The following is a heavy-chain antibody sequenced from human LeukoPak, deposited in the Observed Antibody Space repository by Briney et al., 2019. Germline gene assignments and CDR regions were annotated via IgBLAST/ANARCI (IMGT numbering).Heavy chain of an antibody. Sequence: HPGGSLRLSCAASGFTFTNYAMHWVRQAPGKGLEWVAVISYDGSNKYYADSVKGRFTISRDNSKNSLYLQMNSLRAEDTAVYYCAKVATPGMDVWGQGTTVTVSS. CDR1: GFTFTNYA. V-gene: IGHV3-30*18. D-gene: IGHD5-12*01. J-gene: IGHJ6*02. CDR3: AKVATPGMDV. CDR2: ISYDGSNK.